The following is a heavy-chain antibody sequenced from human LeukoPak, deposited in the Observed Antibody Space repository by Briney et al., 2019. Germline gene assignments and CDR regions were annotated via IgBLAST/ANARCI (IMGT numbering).Heavy chain of an antibody. CDR1: GGSISSYY. CDR3: AGGYSMGLFDY. D-gene: IGHD6-13*01. V-gene: IGHV4-4*07. CDR2: IYTSGST. Sequence: SETLSLTCTVSGGSISSYYWSWIRQPAGKGLEWIGRIYTSGSTNYNPPLKSRVTMSVDTSKNQFSLKLSSVTAADTAVYYCAGGYSMGLFDYWGQGTLVTVSS. J-gene: IGHJ4*02.